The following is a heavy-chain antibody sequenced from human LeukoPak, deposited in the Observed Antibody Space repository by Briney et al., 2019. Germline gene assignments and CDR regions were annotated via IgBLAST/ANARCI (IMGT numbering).Heavy chain of an antibody. CDR1: GGSFSGYY. V-gene: IGHV4-34*01. D-gene: IGHD4-17*01. J-gene: IGHJ2*01. CDR3: ARGLTTVRDFDL. Sequence: PSETLSLTCAAYGGSFSGYYWSWIRQLPGKGLEWIGEINHSGSTNYNPSLKSRVTISVDTSKNQFSLKLSSVTAADTAVYYCARGLTTVRDFDLWGRGTLVTVSS. CDR2: INHSGST.